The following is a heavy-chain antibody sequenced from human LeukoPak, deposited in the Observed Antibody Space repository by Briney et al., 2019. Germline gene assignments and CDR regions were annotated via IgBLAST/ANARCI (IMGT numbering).Heavy chain of an antibody. CDR2: IYYSGST. CDR3: ARVRDYCSSTSCYPNWFDP. CDR1: GGSISSSSYY. V-gene: IGHV4-39*07. J-gene: IGHJ5*02. D-gene: IGHD2-2*01. Sequence: SETLSLTCTVSGGSISSSSYYWGWIRQPPGKGLEWIGSIYYSGSTYYNPSLKSRVTISVDTSKNQFSLKLSSVTAADTAVYYCARVRDYCSSTSCYPNWFDPWGQGTLVTVSS.